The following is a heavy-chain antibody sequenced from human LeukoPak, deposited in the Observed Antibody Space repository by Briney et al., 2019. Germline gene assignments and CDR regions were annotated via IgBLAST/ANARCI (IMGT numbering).Heavy chain of an antibody. CDR3: ARVLGYFDY. D-gene: IGHD1-26*01. V-gene: IGHV4-30-2*01. J-gene: IGHJ4*02. CDR1: GGSISSGGYY. CDR2: IYHSGST. Sequence: SETLSLTCTVSGGSISSGGYYWSWIRQPPGKGLEWIGYIYHSGSTYYNPSLKSRVTISVDRSKNQFSLKLSPVTAADTAVYYCARVLGYFDYWGQGTLVTVSS.